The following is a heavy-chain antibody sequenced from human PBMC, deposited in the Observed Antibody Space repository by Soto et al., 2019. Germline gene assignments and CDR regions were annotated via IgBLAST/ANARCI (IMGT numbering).Heavy chain of an antibody. CDR1: GGTFSSFA. CDR3: ARDRGGLTYLHPVPASDWFDP. D-gene: IGHD3-16*01. CDR2: IIPIFGTA. Sequence: GASVKVYCKASGGTFSSFAISWVRQAPGQGLEWMGGIIPIFGTANYAQKFQGRVTITADESTSTAYMELSSLRSEDTAVYYCARDRGGLTYLHPVPASDWFDPWGQGTLVTVSS. V-gene: IGHV1-69*01. J-gene: IGHJ5*02.